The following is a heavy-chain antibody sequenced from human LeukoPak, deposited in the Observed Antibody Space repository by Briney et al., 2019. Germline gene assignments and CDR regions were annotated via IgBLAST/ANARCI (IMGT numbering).Heavy chain of an antibody. J-gene: IGHJ6*03. CDR1: GGSISSYY. D-gene: IGHD2-8*02. CDR2: IYTSGST. V-gene: IGHV4-4*07. CDR3: AKRLPGGQQTYYMDV. Sequence: PSETLSLTCTVSGGSISSYYWSWIRQPAGKGLEWIGRIYTSGSTNYNPSLKSRVTMSVDTSKNQFSLKLSSVTAADTAVYYCAKRLPGGQQTYYMDVWGKGTTVTVSS.